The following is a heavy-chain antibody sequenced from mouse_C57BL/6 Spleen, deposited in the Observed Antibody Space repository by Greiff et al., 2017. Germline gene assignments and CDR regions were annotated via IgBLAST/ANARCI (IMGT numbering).Heavy chain of an antibody. J-gene: IGHJ4*01. Sequence: EVQGVESGGGLVQPGGSMKLSCAASGFTFSDAWMDWVRQSPEKGLEWVAEIRNKANNHATYYAESVKGRLTISRYDSKSSVYLQMNSLSAEDTGIYYCTRWLLRGDYAMGYWGQGTSVTVSS. CDR2: IRNKANNHAT. CDR3: TRWLLRGDYAMGY. D-gene: IGHD2-3*01. V-gene: IGHV6-6*01. CDR1: GFTFSDAW.